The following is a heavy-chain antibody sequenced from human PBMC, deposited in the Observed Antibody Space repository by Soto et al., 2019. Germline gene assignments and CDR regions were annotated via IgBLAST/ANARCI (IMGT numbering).Heavy chain of an antibody. CDR2: IYHTGRS. V-gene: IGHV4-59*01. J-gene: IGHJ4*02. CDR3: ARVSHEYGGNGAFDY. CDR1: GGSLSDFP. D-gene: IGHD4-17*01. Sequence: PSETLSLTCSVSGGSLSDFPWIWIRQPPGEGLEWVGYIYHTGRSNYNPSLKSRLTISLDMSRNQFSLQLTSVTAADTALYYCARVSHEYGGNGAFDYWGLGTLVTVSS.